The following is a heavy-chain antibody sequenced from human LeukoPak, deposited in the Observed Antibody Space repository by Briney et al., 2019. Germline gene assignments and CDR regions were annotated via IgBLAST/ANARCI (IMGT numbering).Heavy chain of an antibody. J-gene: IGHJ6*03. V-gene: IGHV1-69*05. D-gene: IGHD2-21*01. CDR3: ARDILSTYYYMDV. CDR1: GGTFSSYA. Sequence: SVKVSCKASGGTFSSYAISWVRQAPGQGLEWMGGIILIFGTANYAQKFRGRVTITTDESTSTAYMELSSLRSEDTAVYYCARDILSTYYYMDVWGKGTTVTVSS. CDR2: IILIFGTA.